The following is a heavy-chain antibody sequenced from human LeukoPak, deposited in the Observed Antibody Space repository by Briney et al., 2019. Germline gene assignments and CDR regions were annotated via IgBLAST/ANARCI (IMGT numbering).Heavy chain of an antibody. V-gene: IGHV3-74*01. CDR3: AKAHTNYYDSSGYYPGAEYYFDY. CDR1: GFKFSSYW. CDR2: INTNGDSA. J-gene: IGHJ4*02. Sequence: PGGSLRLSCAVSGFKFSSYWMNWVRQVPGKGLMWDAHINTNGDSANYADSVKGRFTISRDNSKNTLYLQMNSLRAEDTAVYYCAKAHTNYYDSSGYYPGAEYYFDYWGQGTLVTVSS. D-gene: IGHD3-22*01.